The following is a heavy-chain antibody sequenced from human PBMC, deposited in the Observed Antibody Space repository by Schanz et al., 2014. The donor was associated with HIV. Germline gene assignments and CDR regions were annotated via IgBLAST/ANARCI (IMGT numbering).Heavy chain of an antibody. CDR1: GFTFSTND. CDR2: ISHNGNND. V-gene: IGHV3-30*03. D-gene: IGHD4-17*01. CDR3: ARQGLRFSFWLDY. Sequence: QVQLVESGGGVVQPGRSLRLSCAASGFTFSTNDMHWVRQVPGKGLEGVAVISHNGNNDYYAESVKGRVTISRDNSKNTLYLQMNNLKTEDTAVYGCARQGLRFSFWLDYWGQGTPVTVS. J-gene: IGHJ4*02.